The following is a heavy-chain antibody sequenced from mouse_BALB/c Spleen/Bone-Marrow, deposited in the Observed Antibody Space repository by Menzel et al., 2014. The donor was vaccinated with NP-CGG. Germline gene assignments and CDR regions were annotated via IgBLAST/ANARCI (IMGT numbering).Heavy chain of an antibody. D-gene: IGHD2-4*01. CDR1: GYTFSAYV. CDR2: INPYNDGT. Sequence: VQLQHSGPELVKPGASVKMSCKASGYTFSAYVMHWVQQKPGQGLEWIGYINPYNDGTKYNEKFKGKATLTSDKSSSTAYMELSSQTSEDSAVYYCAREGGLRRGDYYAMDYWGQGTSVTVSS. CDR3: AREGGLRRGDYYAMDY. V-gene: IGHV1-14*01. J-gene: IGHJ4*01.